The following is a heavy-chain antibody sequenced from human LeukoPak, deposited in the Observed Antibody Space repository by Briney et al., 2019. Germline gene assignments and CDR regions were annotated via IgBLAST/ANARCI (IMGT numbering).Heavy chain of an antibody. CDR2: ISYDGSNK. CDR3: ARDGVAAGLYFDH. J-gene: IGHJ4*02. D-gene: IGHD6-13*01. CDR1: GFTFSSYA. V-gene: IGHV3-30-3*01. Sequence: HPGGSLRLPCAASGFTFSSYAMHWVRQAPGKGLEWVAVISYDGSNKYYADSVKGRFTISRDNSKNTLYLQMNSLRAEDTAVYYCARDGVAAGLYFDHWGQGTLVTVSS.